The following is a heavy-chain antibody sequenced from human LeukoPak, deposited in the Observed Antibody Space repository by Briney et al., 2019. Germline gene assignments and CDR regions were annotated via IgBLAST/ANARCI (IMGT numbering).Heavy chain of an antibody. J-gene: IGHJ4*02. CDR2: INHSGST. CDR1: GGSFSGYY. V-gene: IGHV4-34*01. Sequence: SETLSLTCAVYGGSFSGYYWSWIGQPPGKGREWIGEINHSGSTNYNPSLKSRVTISVDTSKNQFSLRLSSVTAADTAVYYCATEETAMVGFDYWGQGTLVTVSS. D-gene: IGHD5-18*01. CDR3: ATEETAMVGFDY.